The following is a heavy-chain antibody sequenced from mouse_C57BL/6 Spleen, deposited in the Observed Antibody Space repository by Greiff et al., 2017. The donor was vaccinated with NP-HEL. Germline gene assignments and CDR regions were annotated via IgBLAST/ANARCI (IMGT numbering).Heavy chain of an antibody. CDR3: ARRGLRQYFDY. CDR1: GYSFTGYY. J-gene: IGHJ2*01. D-gene: IGHD2-4*01. CDR2: INPSTGGT. V-gene: IGHV1-42*01. Sequence: VQLQQSGPELVKPGASVKISCKASGYSFTGYYMNWVKQSPEKSLEWIGEINPSTGGTTYNQKFKAKATLTVDKSFSTAYMQLKSLTSEDSAVYYCARRGLRQYFDYWGQGTTLTVSS.